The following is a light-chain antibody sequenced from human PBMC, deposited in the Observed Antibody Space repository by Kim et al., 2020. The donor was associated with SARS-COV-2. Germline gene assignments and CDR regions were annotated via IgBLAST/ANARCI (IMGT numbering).Light chain of an antibody. CDR2: SNN. CDR1: SYNIGSHT. V-gene: IGLV1-44*01. Sequence: GQRVTIPGSGSSYNIGSHTVNWYQHFPGTAPKLLIYSNNQRPSGVPDRFSGSKSGTSASLAISGLHSEDEAEYYCATWDDSLRGVLFGGGTQLTVL. CDR3: ATWDDSLRGVL. J-gene: IGLJ3*02.